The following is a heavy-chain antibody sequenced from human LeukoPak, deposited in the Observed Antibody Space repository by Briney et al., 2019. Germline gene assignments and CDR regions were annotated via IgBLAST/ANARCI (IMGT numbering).Heavy chain of an antibody. Sequence: SQTLSLTYAISGHSDSINNAAWTWITQSPSRGLEWLGRTYYRSKWYNDYAVSVKNQITINPDPSNNQFSLQLNSVTPEDTAVYCCSRYKSSGWYGGHYFDYWGQGPLVSVSS. V-gene: IGHV6-1*01. D-gene: IGHD6-19*01. J-gene: IGHJ4*02. CDR3: SRYKSSGWYGGHYFDY. CDR2: TYYRSKWYN. CDR1: GHSDSINNAA.